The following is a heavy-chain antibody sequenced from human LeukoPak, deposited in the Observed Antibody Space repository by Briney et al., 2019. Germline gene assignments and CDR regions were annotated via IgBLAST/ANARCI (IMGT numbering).Heavy chain of an antibody. D-gene: IGHD1-7*01. CDR3: ARGRVTGTTMPDY. Sequence: ASVKVSCKASGYTFTGYYMHWVRQAPGQGLEWMGRINPNSGGTNYAQKFQGRVTMTRDTSISTAYMELSRLRSDDTAVYYCARGRVTGTTMPDYWGQGTLVTVSS. J-gene: IGHJ4*02. CDR2: INPNSGGT. CDR1: GYTFTGYY. V-gene: IGHV1-2*06.